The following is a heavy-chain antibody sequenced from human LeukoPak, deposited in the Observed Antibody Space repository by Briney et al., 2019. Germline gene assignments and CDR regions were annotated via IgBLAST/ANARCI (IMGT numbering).Heavy chain of an antibody. D-gene: IGHD7-27*01. CDR1: GGSISSGSYY. Sequence: SQTLSLTCTVSGGSISSGSYYWSWIRQPAGKGLEWIGRIYTSGSTNYNPSLKSRVTISVDTSKNQFSLKLSSVTAADTAVYSCARDSGDRHFDYWGQGTLVTVSS. V-gene: IGHV4-61*02. CDR2: IYTSGST. CDR3: ARDSGDRHFDY. J-gene: IGHJ4*02.